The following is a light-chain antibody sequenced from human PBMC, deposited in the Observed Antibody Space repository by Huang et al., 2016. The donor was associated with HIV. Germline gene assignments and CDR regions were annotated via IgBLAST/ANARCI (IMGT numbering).Light chain of an antibody. CDR3: QQRSNWPGLT. CDR1: QSLSIY. V-gene: IGKV3-11*01. CDR2: DAS. Sequence: EIVLTQSPATLSLSPGERATLTCRASQSLSIYLAWYQQKPGQPPRLLIYDASNRATGIPDRFSGSGSGTDFTLTISSLDPEDFAVYYCQQRSNWPGLTFGGGTKVEIK. J-gene: IGKJ4*01.